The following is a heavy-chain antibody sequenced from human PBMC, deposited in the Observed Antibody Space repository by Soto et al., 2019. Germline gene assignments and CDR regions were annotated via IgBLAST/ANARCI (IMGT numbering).Heavy chain of an antibody. CDR1: GFTFSGFW. CDR3: ARVSIATPGRGIDH. CDR2: IHSNGIET. V-gene: IGHV3-74*01. J-gene: IGHJ5*02. D-gene: IGHD6-13*01. Sequence: EVQLVESGGGLVQPGGSLRLSCAASGFTFSGFWMHWVRQAPGKGLVWVSRIHSNGIETTYADSVQGRFTISRDNAKNTLYLQMNSLRAEYTAVYYCARVSIATPGRGIDHWGQGTLVTVSS.